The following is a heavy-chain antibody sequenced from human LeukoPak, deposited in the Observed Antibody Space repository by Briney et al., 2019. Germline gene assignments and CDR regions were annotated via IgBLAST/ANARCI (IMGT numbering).Heavy chain of an antibody. D-gene: IGHD1-26*01. CDR2: IRYDGSEK. J-gene: IGHJ4*02. V-gene: IGHV3-30*02. CDR1: GFTFNDYG. Sequence: PGGSLRLSCAASGFTFNDYGMHWVRQAPGKGLEWVAFIRYDGSEKYYLESVKGRFSISRDNSRNTLYLQMNSLRVEDTAVYYCAKVLPKRWDLSYFDYWGQGTLVTVSS. CDR3: AKVLPKRWDLSYFDY.